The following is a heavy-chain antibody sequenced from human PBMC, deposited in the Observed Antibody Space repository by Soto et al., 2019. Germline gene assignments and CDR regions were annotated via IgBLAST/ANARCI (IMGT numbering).Heavy chain of an antibody. V-gene: IGHV3-30-3*01. J-gene: IGHJ4*02. Sequence: QVQLVESGGGVVQPGRSLRLSCAASGFTFSSYAMHWVRQAPGKGLEWVAVISYDGSNKYYADSVKGRFTISRDNSKNTLYLQMYSLRAEDTAVYYCARDPEAGPYFDYWGQGTLVTVSS. CDR2: ISYDGSNK. CDR1: GFTFSSYA. CDR3: ARDPEAGPYFDY. D-gene: IGHD6-19*01.